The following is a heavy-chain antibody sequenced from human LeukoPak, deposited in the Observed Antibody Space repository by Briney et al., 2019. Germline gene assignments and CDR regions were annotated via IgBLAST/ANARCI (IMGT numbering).Heavy chain of an antibody. CDR1: GGSISSSSYY. D-gene: IGHD3-10*01. CDR2: IYYSGST. CDR3: ARTRHYGSGSIPSFDP. V-gene: IGHV4-39*07. J-gene: IGHJ5*02. Sequence: SETLSLTCTVSGGSISSSSYYWGWIRQPPGKGLEWIGSIYYSGSTYYNPSLKSRVTISVDTSKNQFSLKLSSVTAADTAVYYCARTRHYGSGSIPSFDPWGQGTLVTVSS.